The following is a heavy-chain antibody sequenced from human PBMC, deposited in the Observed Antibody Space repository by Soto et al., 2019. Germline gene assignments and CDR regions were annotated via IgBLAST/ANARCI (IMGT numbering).Heavy chain of an antibody. V-gene: IGHV4-31*03. J-gene: IGHJ1*01. CDR2: IYYSGST. Sequence: KPSETLSLTCTVSGGSISSGGYYWSWIRQHPGKGLEWIGYIYYSGSTYYNPSLKSRVTISVDTSKNQFSLKLSSVTAADTAVYYCARVVGSQKAEYFQHWGQGTLVTVSS. CDR3: ARVVGSQKAEYFQH. CDR1: GGSISSGGYY. D-gene: IGHD1-26*01.